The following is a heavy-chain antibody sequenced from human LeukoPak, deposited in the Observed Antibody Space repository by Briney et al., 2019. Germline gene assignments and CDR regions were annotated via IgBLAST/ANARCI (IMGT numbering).Heavy chain of an antibody. V-gene: IGHV4-39*01. J-gene: IGHJ4*02. Sequence: KTSETLSLTCTVSGGSISSSSYYWGWIRQPPGKGLGWIGSIYYSGSTYYNPSLKSRVTISVDTSKNQFSLKLSSVTAADTAVYYCARHRGYYYGSGSLGGFDYWGQGTLVTVSS. CDR1: GGSISSSSYY. D-gene: IGHD3-10*01. CDR2: IYYSGST. CDR3: ARHRGYYYGSGSLGGFDY.